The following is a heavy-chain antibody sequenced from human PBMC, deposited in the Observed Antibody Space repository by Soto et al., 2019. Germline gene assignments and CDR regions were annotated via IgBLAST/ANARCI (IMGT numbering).Heavy chain of an antibody. CDR2: ISAYNGNT. D-gene: IGHD1-7*01. J-gene: IGHJ5*02. V-gene: IGHV1-18*01. CDR3: ARDTIGITGTTILWFDP. Sequence: QVQLVQSGAEVKKPGASVKVSCKASGYTFTSYGISWVRQAPGQGLEWMGWISAYNGNTNYAQKLQGRVTMTTDTSTSTAYMEPRSLRSDDTAVYYCARDTIGITGTTILWFDPWGQGTLVTVSS. CDR1: GYTFTSYG.